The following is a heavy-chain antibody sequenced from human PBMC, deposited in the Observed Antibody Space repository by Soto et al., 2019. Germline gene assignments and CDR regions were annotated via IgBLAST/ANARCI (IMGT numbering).Heavy chain of an antibody. Sequence: GSSQMSYYWSWIRQPPGKGLEWIGFIHHSGSTNYNPSLKSRLTMSVDTSKNQFSLKLSSLTAADTAVYYCTRGDSSSWRPPVDYWGQGTLVTVSS. CDR1: GSSQMSYY. CDR2: IHHSGST. J-gene: IGHJ4*02. CDR3: TRGDSSSWRPPVDY. V-gene: IGHV4-59*01. D-gene: IGHD6-13*01.